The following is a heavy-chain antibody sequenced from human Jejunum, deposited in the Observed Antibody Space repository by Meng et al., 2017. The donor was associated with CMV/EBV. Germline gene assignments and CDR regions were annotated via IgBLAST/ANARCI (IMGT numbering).Heavy chain of an antibody. Sequence: FSTYWVGWVRQMPGKGLESMGIIYPDDSDTRYSPSFQGQVTISADKSISTAYLQWTSLKASDAAMYYCVRLSGEGYSLDNYGMDVWGQGTTVTVSS. CDR1: FSTYW. J-gene: IGHJ6*02. V-gene: IGHV5-51*01. CDR2: IYPDDSDT. D-gene: IGHD1-1*01. CDR3: VRLSGEGYSLDNYGMDV.